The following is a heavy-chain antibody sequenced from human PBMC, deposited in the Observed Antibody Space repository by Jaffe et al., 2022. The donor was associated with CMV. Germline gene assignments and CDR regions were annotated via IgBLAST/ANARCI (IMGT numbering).Heavy chain of an antibody. D-gene: IGHD3-10*01. J-gene: IGHJ4*02. CDR2: IWYDGSNK. CDR3: AREARGFDFDY. V-gene: IGHV3-33*08. CDR1: GFTFSSYG. Sequence: QVQLVESGGGVVQPGRSLRLSCAASGFTFSSYGMHWVRQAPGKGLEWVAVIWYDGSNKYYADSVKGRFTISRDNSKNTLYLQMNSLRAEDTAVYYCAREARGFDFDYWGQGTLVTVSS.